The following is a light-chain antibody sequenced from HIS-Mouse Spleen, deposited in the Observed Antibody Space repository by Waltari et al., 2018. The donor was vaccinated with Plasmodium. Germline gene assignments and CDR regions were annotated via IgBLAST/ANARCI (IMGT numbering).Light chain of an antibody. CDR1: QGIRND. Sequence: AIQMTQSPSSLSASVGDSVPITCRARQGIRNDLGWYQQKPGKAPKLLISAASSLQSGVPSRFSGSGSGTDFTLTISSLQPEDFATYYCLQDYNYPYTFGQGTKLEIK. CDR2: AAS. V-gene: IGKV1-6*01. J-gene: IGKJ2*01. CDR3: LQDYNYPYT.